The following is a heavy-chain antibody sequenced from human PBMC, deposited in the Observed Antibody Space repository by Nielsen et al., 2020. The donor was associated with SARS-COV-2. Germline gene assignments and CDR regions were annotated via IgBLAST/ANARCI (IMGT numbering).Heavy chain of an antibody. V-gene: IGHV3-48*03. CDR2: ISSSGSTI. Sequence: GGSLRLSCAASGFTFSSYEMNWVRQAPGKGLEWVSYISSSGSTIYYADSVKGRFTISRDNAKNSLYLQMNSLRAEDTAVYYCAREYERGYSNYGWYYYYGMDVWGQGTTVTVSS. CDR1: GFTFSSYE. CDR3: AREYERGYSNYGWYYYYGMDV. D-gene: IGHD4-11*01. J-gene: IGHJ6*02.